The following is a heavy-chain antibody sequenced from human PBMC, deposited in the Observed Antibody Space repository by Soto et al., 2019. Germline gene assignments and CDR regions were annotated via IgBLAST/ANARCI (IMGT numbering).Heavy chain of an antibody. Sequence: QVQLQESGPGQVKPSETLSLTCSVSGGSIGGYYWSWIRQSPGKGLEWIGEIYYDGSTNYNPSLKSRVTISVDTSKNQFSLKLSSVTAADTAVYYCGRTMVRGYKWFDPWGQGTLVTVAS. J-gene: IGHJ5*02. CDR3: GRTMVRGYKWFDP. D-gene: IGHD3-10*01. CDR2: IYYDGST. V-gene: IGHV4-59*01. CDR1: GGSIGGYY.